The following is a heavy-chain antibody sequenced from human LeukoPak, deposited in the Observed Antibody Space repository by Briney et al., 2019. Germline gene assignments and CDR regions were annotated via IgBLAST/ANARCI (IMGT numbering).Heavy chain of an antibody. J-gene: IGHJ4*02. V-gene: IGHV4-34*01. CDR1: GGSFSGYY. CDR3: ARRGTYYDFWGGYPSYFDY. D-gene: IGHD3-3*01. Sequence: PSETLSLTCAVYGGSFSGYYWSWIRQPPGKGLEWIGEINHSGSTNYNPSLKSRVTISVDTSKNQFSLKLSSVTAADTAVYYCARRGTYYDFWGGYPSYFDYWGQGTLVTVSS. CDR2: INHSGST.